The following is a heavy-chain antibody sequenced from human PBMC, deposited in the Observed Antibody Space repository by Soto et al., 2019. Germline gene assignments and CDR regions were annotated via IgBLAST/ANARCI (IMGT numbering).Heavy chain of an antibody. CDR3: ARLTSNWFDP. D-gene: IGHD7-27*01. CDR1: GYSFTSYW. J-gene: IGHJ5*02. CDR2: IDPSGSYT. Sequence: LGESRKISCKGSGYSFTSYWISWVRQMPGKGLEWMGRIDPSGSYTNYSPSFQGHVTISADKSISTAYLQWSSLKASDTAMYYCARLTSNWFDPWGQGTLVTVSS. V-gene: IGHV5-10-1*01.